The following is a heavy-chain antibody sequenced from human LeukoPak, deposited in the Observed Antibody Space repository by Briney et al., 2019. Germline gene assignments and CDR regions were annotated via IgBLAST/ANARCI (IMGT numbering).Heavy chain of an antibody. V-gene: IGHV4-39*01. CDR2: IYYSETT. Sequence: SETLSLTCTVSGGSINSANYYWGWLRQPPGKGLEWIGSIYYSETTYDNPSLKSRVTISIETSKNQFPLKLSSVTASDTAVYYCARQRADYYYYYVDVWGKGTTVAVS. CDR1: GGSINSANYY. CDR3: ARQRADYYYYYVDV. J-gene: IGHJ6*03.